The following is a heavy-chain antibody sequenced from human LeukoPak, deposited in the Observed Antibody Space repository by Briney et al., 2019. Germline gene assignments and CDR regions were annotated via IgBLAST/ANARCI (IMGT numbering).Heavy chain of an antibody. CDR2: ISGSGGST. CDR1: GFTFSRCA. J-gene: IGHJ3*02. V-gene: IGHV3-23*01. Sequence: GSLRLSCAASGFTFSRCAMHWVRQAPGKGLEWVSAISGSGGSTYYADSVKGRFTISRDNSKNTLYLQMNSLRAEDTAVYYCANPPKGIWGQGTMVTVSS. CDR3: ANPPKGI.